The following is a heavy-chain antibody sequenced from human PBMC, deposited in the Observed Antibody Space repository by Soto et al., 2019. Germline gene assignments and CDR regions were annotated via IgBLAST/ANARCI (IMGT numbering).Heavy chain of an antibody. Sequence: PSETLSLTCTVSGGSISSYYWSWIRQPPGKGLEWIGYIYYSGSTNYNPSLKSRVTISVDTSKNQFSLKLSSVTAADTAVYYCARDLAGTNWFEPWGQGTLVTVSS. D-gene: IGHD1-7*01. V-gene: IGHV4-59*01. CDR1: GGSISSYY. CDR3: ARDLAGTNWFEP. CDR2: IYYSGST. J-gene: IGHJ5*02.